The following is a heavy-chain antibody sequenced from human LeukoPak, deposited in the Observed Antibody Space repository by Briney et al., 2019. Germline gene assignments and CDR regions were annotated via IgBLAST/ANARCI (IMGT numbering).Heavy chain of an antibody. Sequence: SETLSLTCTVSGDSISSGTYYWSWIRQPAGKGLEWIGRIYTSGSTNYNPSLKSRITISVDTSKNQFSLKLSSVTAADTAVYYCARNSCPSGSCYDNRGYFDYWGQGTLVTVSS. CDR1: GDSISSGTYY. J-gene: IGHJ4*02. V-gene: IGHV4-61*02. CDR2: IYTSGST. CDR3: ARNSCPSGSCYDNRGYFDY. D-gene: IGHD2-15*01.